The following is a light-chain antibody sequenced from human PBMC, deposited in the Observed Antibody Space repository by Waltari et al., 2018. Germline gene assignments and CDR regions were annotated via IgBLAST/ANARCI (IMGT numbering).Light chain of an antibody. CDR1: SSDVGTYNF. CDR2: EGN. J-gene: IGLJ3*02. Sequence: QSALTQPASVSGSPGQSITISCPGTSSDVGTYNFSSWYQQNPGNAPKLMIYEGNKRPSGVSNRFSGSKAGNTASLTISGLRAEDEADYYCYSYAGSGTWVFGGGTKLTVL. CDR3: YSYAGSGTWV. V-gene: IGLV2-23*01.